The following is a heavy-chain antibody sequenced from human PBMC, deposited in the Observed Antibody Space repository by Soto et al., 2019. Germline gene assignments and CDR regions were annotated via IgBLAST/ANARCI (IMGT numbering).Heavy chain of an antibody. D-gene: IGHD5-18*01. Sequence: QLQLQESGPGLVKPSETLSLTCTVSGGSISSSSYYWGWIRQPPGKGLEWIGSIYYSGSTYYNPSLKSRVTISVDTSKNQSSVTLRSVTAAARAVYYCARLLGGYSYGYGGVWFDPWGQGTLVTVSS. CDR1: GGSISSSSYY. J-gene: IGHJ5*02. CDR3: ARLLGGYSYGYGGVWFDP. V-gene: IGHV4-39*01. CDR2: IYYSGST.